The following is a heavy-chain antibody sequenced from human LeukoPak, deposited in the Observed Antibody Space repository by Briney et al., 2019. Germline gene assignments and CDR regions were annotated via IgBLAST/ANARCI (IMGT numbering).Heavy chain of an antibody. CDR2: INWNGGST. V-gene: IGHV3-20*04. CDR3: AREDPRIIGYCSGGSCNWFDP. D-gene: IGHD2-15*01. J-gene: IGHJ5*01. Sequence: GGSLRLSCAASGFTVDDYGMSWVRQAPGKGLEWVSCINWNGGSTGYADSVKGRFTISRDNAENSLYLQMNSLRAEDTAVYYCAREDPRIIGYCSGGSCNWFDPWGQGTLVTVSS. CDR1: GFTVDDYG.